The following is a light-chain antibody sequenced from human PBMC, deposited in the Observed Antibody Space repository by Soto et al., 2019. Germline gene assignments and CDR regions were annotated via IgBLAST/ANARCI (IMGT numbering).Light chain of an antibody. Sequence: IQMTHSPSPLTASVGARVTITCRASQSISIWLAWYQQKPGKAPKILIYKASSLESGVPSRFSGSGSGTEFTLTISCLQPDDFAPYYCQQSNSYPWTFGQGTKVDIK. CDR2: KAS. CDR1: QSISIW. V-gene: IGKV1-5*03. J-gene: IGKJ1*01. CDR3: QQSNSYPWT.